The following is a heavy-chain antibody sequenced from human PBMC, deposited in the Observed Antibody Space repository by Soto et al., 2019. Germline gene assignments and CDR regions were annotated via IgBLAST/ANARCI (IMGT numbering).Heavy chain of an antibody. CDR1: GFTFSSYG. CDR3: AKDRRLFVVVTPYYYYGMDV. Sequence: GGSLRLSCAASGFTFSSYGMHWVRQAPGKGLEWVAVISYDGSNKYYADSVKGRFTISRDNSKNTLYLQMNSLRAEDTAVYYCAKDRRLFVVVTPYYYYGMDVWGQGTTVTVSS. D-gene: IGHD2-21*02. V-gene: IGHV3-30*18. J-gene: IGHJ6*02. CDR2: ISYDGSNK.